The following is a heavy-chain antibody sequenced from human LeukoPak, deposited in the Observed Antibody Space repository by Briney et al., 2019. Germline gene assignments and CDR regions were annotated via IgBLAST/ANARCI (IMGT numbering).Heavy chain of an antibody. D-gene: IGHD2-2*01. CDR3: ARDPYCSGTSCYFDC. V-gene: IGHV3-21*01. CDR2: ISSSSSYI. CDR1: GFTFSSYN. Sequence: GGSLRLSCAASGFTFSSYNMNWVRQAQWTGLEWVSSISSSSSYIYYADSVKGRFTISRDNAKNSLYLQMNSLRAEDTAVYYCARDPYCSGTSCYFDCWGQGTLVTVSS. J-gene: IGHJ4*02.